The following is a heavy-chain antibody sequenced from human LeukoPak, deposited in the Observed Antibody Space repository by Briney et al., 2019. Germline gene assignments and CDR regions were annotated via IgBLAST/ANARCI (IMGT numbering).Heavy chain of an antibody. D-gene: IGHD2-15*01. CDR1: GYTFTGYY. CDR3: ARDGAVYCSGGSCWDY. V-gene: IGHV1-2*04. J-gene: IGHJ4*02. Sequence: ASVKVSCKASGYTFTGYYMHWVRQAPGQGLEWMGWINPNSGGANYAQKFQGWVTMTRDTSISTAYMELSRLRSDDTAVYYCARDGAVYCSGGSCWDYWGQGTLVTVSS. CDR2: INPNSGGA.